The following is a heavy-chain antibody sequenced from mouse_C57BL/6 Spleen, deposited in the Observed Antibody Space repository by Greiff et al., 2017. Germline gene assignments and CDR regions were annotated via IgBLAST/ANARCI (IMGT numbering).Heavy chain of an antibody. V-gene: IGHV5-17*01. CDR3: ARDDGYYVEYFDV. CDR1: GFTFSDYG. Sequence: EVKLMESGGGLVKPGGSLKLSCAASGFTFSDYGMHWVRQAPEKGLEWVAYIRSGSSTIYYADTVKGRFTISRDNAKNTLFLQMTSLRSEDTAMYYCARDDGYYVEYFDVWGTGTTVTVSS. D-gene: IGHD2-3*01. J-gene: IGHJ1*03. CDR2: IRSGSSTI.